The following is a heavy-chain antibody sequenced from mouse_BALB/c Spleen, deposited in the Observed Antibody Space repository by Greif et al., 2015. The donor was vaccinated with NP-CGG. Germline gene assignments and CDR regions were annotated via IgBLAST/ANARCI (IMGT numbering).Heavy chain of an antibody. Sequence: QVQLQQSGAELVKPGASVKLSCKASGYTLTSYWMHWVKQRPGQGLEWIGEIDPSDSYTNYNQKFKGKATLTVDKSSSTAYMQRSSLTSEDSAVYYCARKHNRGYAMDYWGQGSSVTVSS. J-gene: IGHJ4*01. V-gene: IGHV1-69*02. CDR1: GYTLTSYW. CDR3: ARKHNRGYAMDY. D-gene: IGHD1-3*01. CDR2: IDPSDSYT.